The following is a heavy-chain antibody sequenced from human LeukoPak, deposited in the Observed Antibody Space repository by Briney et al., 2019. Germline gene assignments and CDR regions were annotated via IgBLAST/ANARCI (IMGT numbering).Heavy chain of an antibody. CDR1: GGSISSGDYY. J-gene: IGHJ5*02. CDR2: IYYSGST. Sequence: PSETLSLTCTVSGGSISSGDYYWSWIRQPPGKGLEWIGYIYYSGSTYYNPSLKSRVTISVDTSKNQFSLKLSSVTAADTAVYYCARTDPITGYSSSWYWFDPWGQGTLVTVSS. V-gene: IGHV4-30-4*01. CDR3: ARTDPITGYSSSWYWFDP. D-gene: IGHD6-13*01.